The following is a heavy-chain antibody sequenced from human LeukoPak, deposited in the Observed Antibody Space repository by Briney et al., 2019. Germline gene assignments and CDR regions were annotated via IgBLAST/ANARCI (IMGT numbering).Heavy chain of an antibody. Sequence: GGSLRLSCAASGFTFSDYYMSWIRQAPGKGLEWVSYISSSSSSYTNYADSVKGRFTISRDNAKNSLYLQMNSLRAEDTAVYYCARAVWFGELSTWFDPWGQGTLVTVSS. CDR2: ISSSSSSYT. CDR1: GFTFSDYY. D-gene: IGHD3-10*01. V-gene: IGHV3-11*06. CDR3: ARAVWFGELSTWFDP. J-gene: IGHJ5*02.